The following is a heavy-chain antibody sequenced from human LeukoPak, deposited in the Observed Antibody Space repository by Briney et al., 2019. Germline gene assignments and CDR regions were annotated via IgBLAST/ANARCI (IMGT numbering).Heavy chain of an antibody. J-gene: IGHJ4*02. CDR3: ARSPHHTDNY. CDR1: GFTVSSNY. CDR2: IYSGGST. D-gene: IGHD1-14*01. V-gene: IGHV3-53*01. Sequence: GGSLRLSCAASGFTVSSNYMSWVRQAPGKGLEWVSVIYSGGSTYYADSVKGRFTIPRDNSKNTLYLQMNSLRAEDTAVYYCARSPHHTDNYWGQGTLVTVSS.